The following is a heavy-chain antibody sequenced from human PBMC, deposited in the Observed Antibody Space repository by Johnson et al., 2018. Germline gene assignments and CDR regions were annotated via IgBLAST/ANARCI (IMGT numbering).Heavy chain of an antibody. CDR2: IKQDGSEK. J-gene: IGHJ1*01. D-gene: IGHD6-13*01. CDR1: GFTFSGKW. V-gene: IGHV3-7*01. CDR3: ASDQGQQLVTRDFQH. Sequence: VQLVQSGGGLVQPGGSLRLSCVASGFTFSGKWMTWVRQAPGKGLEWVANIKQDGSEKYYVDSVKGRFTISRDNAKNSLYLQMNSLRAEDTAVYYCASDQGQQLVTRDFQHWGQGTLVTVSS.